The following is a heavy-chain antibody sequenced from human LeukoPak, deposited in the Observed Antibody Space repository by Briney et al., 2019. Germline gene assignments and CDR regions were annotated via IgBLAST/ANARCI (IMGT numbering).Heavy chain of an antibody. Sequence: SETLSLTCAVYGGSFNNYYWSWIRQTPAKGMEWIGEVNESGGTNISPSLRSRVTLSVDTSKNQFSLKLISVTAADTAIYYCARGQGATVPQVGKNWFDPWGQGTRVTVSS. V-gene: IGHV4-34*01. D-gene: IGHD1-26*01. J-gene: IGHJ5*02. CDR1: GGSFNNYY. CDR2: VNESGGT. CDR3: ARGQGATVPQVGKNWFDP.